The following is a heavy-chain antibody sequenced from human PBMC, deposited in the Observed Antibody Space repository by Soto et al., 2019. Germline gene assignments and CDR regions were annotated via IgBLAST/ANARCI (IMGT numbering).Heavy chain of an antibody. CDR1: GFTFSAFN. CDR2: ISYDGSNK. D-gene: IGHD3-22*01. CDR3: ARDRIVVVTYAFDI. V-gene: IGHV3-30-3*01. J-gene: IGHJ3*02. Sequence: GGSLRLSCAASGFTFSAFNMNWVRQAPGKGLEWVAVISYDGSNKYYADSVKGRFTISRDNSKNTLYLQMNSLRAEDTAVYYCARDRIVVVTYAFDIWGQGTMVTVSS.